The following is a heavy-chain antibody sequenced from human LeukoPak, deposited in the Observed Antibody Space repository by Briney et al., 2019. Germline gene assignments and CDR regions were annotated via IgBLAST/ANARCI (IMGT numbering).Heavy chain of an antibody. Sequence: SVKVSCKASGGTFISYAISWVRQAPGQGLERMGGIIPIFGTANYAQKFQGRVTITADESTSTAYMELSSLRSEDTAVYYCARDQGYSYGFDYWGQGTLVTVSS. J-gene: IGHJ4*02. CDR1: GGTFISYA. CDR3: ARDQGYSYGFDY. V-gene: IGHV1-69*13. D-gene: IGHD5-18*01. CDR2: IIPIFGTA.